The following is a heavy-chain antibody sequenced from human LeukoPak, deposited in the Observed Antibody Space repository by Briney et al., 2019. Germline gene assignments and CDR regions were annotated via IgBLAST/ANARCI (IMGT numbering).Heavy chain of an antibody. Sequence: PGGSLRLSCVASGFGFTNYAMSWVRQAPGKGLKWVSAISDSGDNTYYADSVKGRFTSSRDNSDNTLYLHMYSLRAEDTAVYYCAKDRGGSYFDFDYWGRGTLVTVSS. CDR1: GFGFTNYA. CDR2: ISDSGDNT. D-gene: IGHD1-26*01. V-gene: IGHV3-23*01. J-gene: IGHJ4*02. CDR3: AKDRGGSYFDFDY.